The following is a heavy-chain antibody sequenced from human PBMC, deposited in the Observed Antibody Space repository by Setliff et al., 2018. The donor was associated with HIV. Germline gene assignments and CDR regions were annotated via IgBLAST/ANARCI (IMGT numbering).Heavy chain of an antibody. Sequence: PSETLSLTCAVYGGSFSDTYWTWIRQPPGKGLEWVGDINHGGTTNYNPSLKGRVAISIDGSEKQFSLRLTSVTAADTSVYYCARGPPTGTVSWLDTWGQGTLVTVSS. D-gene: IGHD2-8*02. CDR1: GGSFSDTY. CDR3: ARGPPTGTVSWLDT. J-gene: IGHJ5*02. V-gene: IGHV4-34*01. CDR2: INHGGTT.